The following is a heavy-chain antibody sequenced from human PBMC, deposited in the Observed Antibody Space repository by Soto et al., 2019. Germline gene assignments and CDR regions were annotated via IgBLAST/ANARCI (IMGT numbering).Heavy chain of an antibody. CDR3: AKRRYCPSTTCLDY. Sequence: GSLRLSCAASGFTFSSYSMNWVRQAPGKGLEWVSYISSSSSTIYYADSVKGRFTISRDNAKNSLYLQMNSLRAEDTAVYYCAKRRYCPSTTCLDYWGQGTLVTVSS. CDR2: ISSSSSTI. V-gene: IGHV3-48*01. CDR1: GFTFSSYS. J-gene: IGHJ4*01. D-gene: IGHD2-2*01.